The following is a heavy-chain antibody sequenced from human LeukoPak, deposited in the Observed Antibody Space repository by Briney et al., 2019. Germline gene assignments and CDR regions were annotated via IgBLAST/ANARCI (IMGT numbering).Heavy chain of an antibody. D-gene: IGHD3-10*02. CDR1: GFTFSDYE. Sequence: PGGSLRLSCAASGFTFSDYEMNWVRQAPGEGLEWVSYISSSGSTIYYADSVKGRFTISRDNAKNSLYLQMNSLRAEDTAVYYCAELGITMIGGVWGKGTTVTISS. CDR3: AELGITMIGGV. CDR2: ISSSGSTI. J-gene: IGHJ6*04. V-gene: IGHV3-48*03.